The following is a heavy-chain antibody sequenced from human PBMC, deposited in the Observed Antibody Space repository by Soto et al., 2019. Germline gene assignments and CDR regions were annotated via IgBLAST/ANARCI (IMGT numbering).Heavy chain of an antibody. CDR3: ARDYDFWSGYRREPVLAWYFDL. D-gene: IGHD3-3*01. V-gene: IGHV1-46*01. CDR1: GYTFTSYY. CDR2: INPSGGST. Sequence: QVQLVQSGAEVKKPGASVKVSCKASGYTFTSYYMHWVRQAPGQGLEWMGIINPSGGSTSYAQKFQGRVTMTRDTSTSTVYMELSSLRSEDTAVYYCARDYDFWSGYRREPVLAWYFDLWGRGTLVTVSS. J-gene: IGHJ2*01.